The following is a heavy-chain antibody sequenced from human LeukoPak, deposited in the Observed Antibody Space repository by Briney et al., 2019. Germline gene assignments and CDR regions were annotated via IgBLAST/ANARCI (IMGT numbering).Heavy chain of an antibody. D-gene: IGHD3-10*01. CDR1: GFTFSSYA. Sequence: PGGSLRLSCAASGFTFSSYAMSWVRQAPGKGLEWVAVIWYDGSNKYYADSVKGRFTISRDNSKNTLYLQMNSLRAEDTAVHYCARETSHYYGSGSYPDYWGQGTLVTVSS. V-gene: IGHV3-33*08. CDR2: IWYDGSNK. J-gene: IGHJ4*02. CDR3: ARETSHYYGSGSYPDY.